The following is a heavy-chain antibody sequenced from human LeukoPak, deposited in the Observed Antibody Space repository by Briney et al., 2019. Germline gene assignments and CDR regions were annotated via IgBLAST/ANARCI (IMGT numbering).Heavy chain of an antibody. J-gene: IGHJ4*02. CDR3: ARASRAHIFWFGY. Sequence: PGGSLRLSCAASGFTFSSYGMHWVRQAPGKGLEWVAVIWYDGSNKYYADSVKGRFTISRDNSKNTLYLQMNSLRAEDTAVYYCARASRAHIFWFGYWGQGTLVTVSS. V-gene: IGHV3-33*01. CDR1: GFTFSSYG. CDR2: IWYDGSNK. D-gene: IGHD3-3*01.